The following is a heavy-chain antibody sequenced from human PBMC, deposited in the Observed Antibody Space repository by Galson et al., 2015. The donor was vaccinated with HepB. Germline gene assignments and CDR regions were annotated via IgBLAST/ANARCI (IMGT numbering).Heavy chain of an antibody. CDR3: ARVCYYGSGSYHRWRYYFDY. J-gene: IGHJ4*02. Sequence: SLRLSCAASGFTFNSYAMHWVRQAPGKGLEWVAVISYDGSNKNYADSVKGRFTISRDSKNTLYLQMNSLRAEDTAVYYCARVCYYGSGSYHRWRYYFDYWGQGTLVIVSS. CDR2: ISYDGSNK. CDR1: GFTFNSYA. V-gene: IGHV3-30-3*01. D-gene: IGHD3-10*01.